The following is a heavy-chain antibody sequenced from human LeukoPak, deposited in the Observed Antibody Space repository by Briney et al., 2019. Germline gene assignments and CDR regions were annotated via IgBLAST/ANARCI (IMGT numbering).Heavy chain of an antibody. CDR3: AKDIYYDSSGYYDY. J-gene: IGHJ4*02. CDR2: ISWNSGSI. D-gene: IGHD3-22*01. V-gene: IGHV3-9*01. Sequence: GGSLRLSCAASGFTFDDYAMRWVRQAPGKGLEWVSGISWNSGSIGYADSVKGRFTISRDNAKNSLYLQMNSLRAEDTALYYCAKDIYYDSSGYYDYWGQGTLVTVSS. CDR1: GFTFDDYA.